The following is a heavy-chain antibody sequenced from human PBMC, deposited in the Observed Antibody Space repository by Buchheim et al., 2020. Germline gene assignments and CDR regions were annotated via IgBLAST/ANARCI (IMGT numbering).Heavy chain of an antibody. V-gene: IGHV3-30*03. J-gene: IGHJ3*02. CDR3: ARRVRASPRDAFDI. Sequence: QVQLVESGGGVVQPGRSLRLSCAASGFTFSSYSMHWVRQAPGKGLEWVAVISYDGSNKYYADSVKGRFTISRDNSKNTLYLLMNSLRAEATAVYYCARRVRASPRDAFDIWGQGT. D-gene: IGHD1-26*01. CDR1: GFTFSSYS. CDR2: ISYDGSNK.